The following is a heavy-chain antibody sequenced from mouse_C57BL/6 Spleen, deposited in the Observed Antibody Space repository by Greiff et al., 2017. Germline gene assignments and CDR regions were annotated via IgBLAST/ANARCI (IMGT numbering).Heavy chain of an antibody. CDR2: IDPSDSYT. CDR1: GYTFTSYW. CDR3: ARRGNYLYYAMDY. Sequence: QVQLQQPGAELVKPGASVKLSCKASGYTFTSYWMQWVKQRPGQGLEWIGVIDPSDSYTNYNQKFKGKATLTVDTSSSTAYRQLSSLTSEDSAVEYCARRGNYLYYAMDYWGQGTSVTVSS. D-gene: IGHD2-1*01. J-gene: IGHJ4*01. V-gene: IGHV1-50*01.